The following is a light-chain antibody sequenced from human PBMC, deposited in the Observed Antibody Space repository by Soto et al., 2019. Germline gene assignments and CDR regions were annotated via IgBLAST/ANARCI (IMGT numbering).Light chain of an antibody. V-gene: IGKV1-39*01. CDR2: AAS. CDR1: QSISSY. CDR3: QQSYSTPPWT. J-gene: IGKJ1*01. Sequence: DIQMTQSPSSQSASVGDRVTITCRASQSISSYLNWYQQKPGKAPKLLIYAASSLQSGVPSRFSGSGSGTDFTLTISSLQPEDFATYYCQQSYSTPPWTFGQGTKV.